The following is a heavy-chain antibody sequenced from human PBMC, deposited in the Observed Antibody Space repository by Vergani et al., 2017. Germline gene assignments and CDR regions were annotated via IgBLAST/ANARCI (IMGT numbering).Heavy chain of an antibody. CDR2: IYYSGST. V-gene: IGHV4-31*03. D-gene: IGHD1-26*01. CDR3: ARWRGATIPPWAFDI. Sequence: QVQLQESGPGLVKPSQTLSLTCTVSGGSISSGGYYWSWIRQHPGKGLEWIGYIYYSGSTNYNPSLKSRVTISVDTSKNQFSLKLSSVTAADTAVYYCARWRGATIPPWAFDIWGQGTMVTVSS. CDR1: GGSISSGGYY. J-gene: IGHJ3*02.